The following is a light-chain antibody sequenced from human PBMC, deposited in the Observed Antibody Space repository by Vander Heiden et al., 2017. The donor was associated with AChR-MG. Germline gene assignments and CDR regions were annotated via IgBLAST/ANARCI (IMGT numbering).Light chain of an antibody. V-gene: IGKV2-30*02. CDR3: MQAKRWPWT. Sequence: EVVMTQSPPSLTVSLGQPASISCTSSQSLEHTDGKTYLNWFHQRPGQSPRRLIYQVSRRDSGVPGRFSGTGSGTHFTLIISRVEAEDVEVFYCMQAKRWPWTFGQGTKVEIK. CDR2: QVS. CDR1: QSLEHTDGKTY. J-gene: IGKJ1*01.